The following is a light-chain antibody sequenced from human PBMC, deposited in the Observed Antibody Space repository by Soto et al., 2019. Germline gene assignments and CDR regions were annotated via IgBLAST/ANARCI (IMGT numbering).Light chain of an antibody. V-gene: IGKV3-20*01. CDR2: GAS. CDR3: QQYGDSPPWT. J-gene: IGKJ1*01. Sequence: EIVLTQSPGTLSLSSGERATLSCRASQSVSRSYLAWYQQKPGQAPRLLIYGASIRSTGIPDRFSGSGSGTDFSLTINKLEPEDFAVYYCQQYGDSPPWTFGQGTKVEIK. CDR1: QSVSRSY.